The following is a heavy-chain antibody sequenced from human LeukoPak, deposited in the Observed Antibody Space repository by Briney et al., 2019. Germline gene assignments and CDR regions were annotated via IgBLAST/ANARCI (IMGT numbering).Heavy chain of an antibody. D-gene: IGHD6-19*01. CDR1: GGSISSSSYY. CDR2: IYYSGST. Sequence: SETLSLTCTVSGGSISSSSYYWGWIRQPPGKGLEWIGSIYYSGSTYYNPSLKSRVTISVDTSKNQFSLKLSSVTAADTAVYYCARLAGYSSGWYEEGFDYWGQGTLVTASS. J-gene: IGHJ4*02. CDR3: ARLAGYSSGWYEEGFDY. V-gene: IGHV4-39*01.